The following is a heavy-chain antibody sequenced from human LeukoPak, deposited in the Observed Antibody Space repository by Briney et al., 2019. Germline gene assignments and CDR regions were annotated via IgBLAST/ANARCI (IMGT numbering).Heavy chain of an antibody. J-gene: IGHJ4*02. CDR1: GFTFSSYS. Sequence: AGGSLRLSCAASGFTFSSYSMNWVRQAPGKGLEWVSSISSSSSYIYYADSVKGRFTISRDNAKNSLYLQVSSLRVDDTAIYYCTRDYANARDYWGQGILVTVSS. CDR3: TRDYANARDY. V-gene: IGHV3-21*01. CDR2: ISSSSSYI. D-gene: IGHD2-2*01.